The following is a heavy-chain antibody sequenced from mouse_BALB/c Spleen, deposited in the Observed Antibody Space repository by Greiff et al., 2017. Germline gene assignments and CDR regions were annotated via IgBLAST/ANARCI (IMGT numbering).Heavy chain of an antibody. J-gene: IGHJ4*01. CDR2: INPNNGGT. Sequence: EVQLQQSGPELVKPGASVKIPCKASGYTFTDYNMDWVKQSHGKSLEWIGDINPNNGGTIYNQKFKGKATLTVDKSSSKAYMELRSLTSEDTAVYYCARSVTTVDAMDYWGQGTSVTVSS. V-gene: IGHV1-18*01. CDR1: GYTFTDYN. CDR3: ARSVTTVDAMDY. D-gene: IGHD1-1*01.